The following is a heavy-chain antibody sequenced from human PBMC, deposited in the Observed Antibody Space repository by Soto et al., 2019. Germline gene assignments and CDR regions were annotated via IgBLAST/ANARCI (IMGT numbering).Heavy chain of an antibody. J-gene: IGHJ4*02. CDR2: VNPNGGST. V-gene: IGHV1-46*01. CDR1: GYTFTNFY. Sequence: QVQLVQSGAEVKEPGASVKISCKGSGYTFTNFYIHWVRQAPGQGLEWMGIVNPNGGSTNYAQNFKVRITISRDTSTSTVYMDLISLRSEDTAVDYCARGLASGDYWGQGTLVTVSS. D-gene: IGHD6-6*01. CDR3: ARGLASGDY.